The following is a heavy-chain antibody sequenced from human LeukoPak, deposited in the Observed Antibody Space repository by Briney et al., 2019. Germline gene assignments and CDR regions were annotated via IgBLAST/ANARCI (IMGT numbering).Heavy chain of an antibody. CDR3: ARGLYYGSGKVPSDY. J-gene: IGHJ4*02. D-gene: IGHD3-10*01. Sequence: GESLKISCKGSGYSFTSYWIGWVRQMPGKGLEWMGIIYPGDSDTRYSPSFRGQVTISADKSISTAYLQWSSLKASDTAMYYCARGLYYGSGKVPSDYWGQGTLVTVSS. CDR2: IYPGDSDT. V-gene: IGHV5-51*03. CDR1: GYSFTSYW.